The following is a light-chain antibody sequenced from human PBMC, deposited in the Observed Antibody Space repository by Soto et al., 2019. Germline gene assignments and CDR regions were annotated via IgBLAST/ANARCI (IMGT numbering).Light chain of an antibody. CDR2: DAS. CDR3: LQNSTSRSWT. J-gene: IGKJ1*01. V-gene: IGKV3-15*01. Sequence: IGMTHFRATVSGSAGERATFCWRASQVFGSSLAWYQQKPGQAPRLLIYDASTRATGIPARFSGSGSGTDFTLTISRLDPADFAVYYCLQNSTSRSWTFGQGTKVDIK. CDR1: QVFGSS.